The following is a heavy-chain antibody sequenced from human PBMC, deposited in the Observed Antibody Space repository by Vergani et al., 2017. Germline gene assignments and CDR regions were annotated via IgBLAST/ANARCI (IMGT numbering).Heavy chain of an antibody. CDR2: INPNSGGT. Sequence: QVQLVQSGAEVKKPGASVKVSCKASGYTFTGYYMHWVRQAPGQGLEWMGRINPNSGGTNDAQKFQGRVTMTRDTSISTAYMELSRLRSDDTAVYYCARGIRVRQLANLDWGFDPWGQGTLVTVSS. D-gene: IGHD6-13*01. CDR3: ARGIRVRQLANLDWGFDP. V-gene: IGHV1-2*06. CDR1: GYTFTGYY. J-gene: IGHJ5*02.